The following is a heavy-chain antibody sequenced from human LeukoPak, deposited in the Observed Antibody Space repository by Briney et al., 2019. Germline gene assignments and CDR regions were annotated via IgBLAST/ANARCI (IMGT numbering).Heavy chain of an antibody. Sequence: GGSLRLSCAASGFTFSNAWMSWVRQAPGKGLEWVSAISGSGSSTYYADSVKGRFTISRDNSKNTLYLQMNSLRAEDTAVYYCAKVGSGSGWSKGFDYWGQGTLVTVSS. D-gene: IGHD6-19*01. CDR3: AKVGSGSGWSKGFDY. CDR2: ISGSGSST. CDR1: GFTFSNAW. V-gene: IGHV3-23*01. J-gene: IGHJ4*02.